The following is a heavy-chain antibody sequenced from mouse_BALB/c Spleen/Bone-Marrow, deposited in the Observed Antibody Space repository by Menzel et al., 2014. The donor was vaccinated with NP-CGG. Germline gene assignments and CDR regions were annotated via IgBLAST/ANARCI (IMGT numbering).Heavy chain of an antibody. J-gene: IGHJ1*01. D-gene: IGHD2-12*01. V-gene: IGHV7-3*02. Sequence: EVQRVESGGGLVQPGGSLRLSCAPSVFTFSDYYMSWVRQPPGKALEWLGFIRNKAKGYTTEYIPSVKGRFTISRDSSQSMLYLQMNTLRAEDSATYYCARDRNNDIHWYLDVWGAGTTVTVSS. CDR1: VFTFSDYY. CDR3: ARDRNNDIHWYLDV. CDR2: IRNKAKGYTT.